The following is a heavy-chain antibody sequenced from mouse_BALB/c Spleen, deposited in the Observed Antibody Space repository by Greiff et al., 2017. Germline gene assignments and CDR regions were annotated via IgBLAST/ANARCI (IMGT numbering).Heavy chain of an antibody. CDR2: IWSGGST. V-gene: IGHV2-2*02. J-gene: IGHJ1*01. CDR1: GFSLTSYG. Sequence: QVQLKQSGPGLVQPSQSLSITCTVSGFSLTSYGVHWVRQSPGKGLEWLGVIWSGGSTDYNAAFISRLSISKDNSKSQVFFKMNRLQANDTAIYYCARNWGRSYWYFDVWGAGTTVTVSS. D-gene: IGHD1-1*01. CDR3: ARNWGRSYWYFDV.